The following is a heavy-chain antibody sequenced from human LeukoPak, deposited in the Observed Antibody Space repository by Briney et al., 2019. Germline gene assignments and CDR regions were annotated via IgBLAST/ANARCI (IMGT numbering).Heavy chain of an antibody. J-gene: IGHJ6*03. D-gene: IGHD2-15*01. CDR3: ARNSYPGRDYYYMDV. V-gene: IGHV1-69*05. Sequence: ASVKVSCKASGGTFSSYAISWVRQAPGQGLEWMGGIIPIFGTANYAQKFQGRVTITTDESTSTAYMELSSLRSEDTAVYYCARNSYPGRDYYYMDVWGKGTTVTVSS. CDR1: GGTFSSYA. CDR2: IIPIFGTA.